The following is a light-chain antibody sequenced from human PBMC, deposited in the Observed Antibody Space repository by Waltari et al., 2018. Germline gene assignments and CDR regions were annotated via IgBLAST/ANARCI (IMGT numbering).Light chain of an antibody. Sequence: SYELTQPSSVSVSPGQTARITCSGDVLAKKYARWFQQKPGQAPVLLIYNDTERPSGIPERLSGSSSGATVTLTISGAQVEDEADYYCYSAADSNLRVFGGGTKLTVL. CDR3: YSAADSNLRV. V-gene: IGLV3-27*01. J-gene: IGLJ3*02. CDR2: NDT. CDR1: VLAKKY.